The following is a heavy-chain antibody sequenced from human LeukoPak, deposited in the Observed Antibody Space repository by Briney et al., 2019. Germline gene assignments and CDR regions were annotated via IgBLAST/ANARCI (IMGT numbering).Heavy chain of an antibody. J-gene: IGHJ4*02. CDR3: ARDLYGDYAFDF. CDR1: GFTLSTYG. CDR2: ISTISSYI. D-gene: IGHD4-17*01. Sequence: TGGSLRLSCVASGFTLSTYGMNWVRQAPGKGLEWVSSISTISSYIYFADSLKGRFTISRDNAKNSLYLQMNSLRVEDTAVYYCARDLYGDYAFDFWGQGTMVTVSS. V-gene: IGHV3-21*01.